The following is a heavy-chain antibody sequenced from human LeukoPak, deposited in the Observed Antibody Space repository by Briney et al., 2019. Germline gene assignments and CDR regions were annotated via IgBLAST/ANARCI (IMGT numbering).Heavy chain of an antibody. CDR1: GFTVSSNY. CDR3: AIFRWGSTWYYADH. J-gene: IGHJ4*02. Sequence: PGGSLRLSCIGSGFTVSSNYMTWVRQAPGKGLEWLSLIYTDGGTNYAGSVKGRFTISRDNSKNTLYLQMNSLTADDTAVYYCAIFRWGSTWYYADHWDQGTLVTVSS. D-gene: IGHD6-13*01. V-gene: IGHV3-53*01. CDR2: IYTDGGT.